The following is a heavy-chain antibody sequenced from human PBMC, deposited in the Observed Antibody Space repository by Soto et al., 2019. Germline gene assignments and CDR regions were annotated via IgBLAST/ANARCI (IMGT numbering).Heavy chain of an antibody. CDR2: ISSSSSTI. CDR1: GFTFSSYS. Sequence: EVQLVESGGGLVQPGGSLRLSCAASGFTFSSYSMNWVRQAPGKGLEWVSYISSSSSTIYYADSVKGRFTISRDNAKNSLYLQMNSLRDEDTAVYYCARLLRNYYYYGIDVWGQGTTVTVSS. V-gene: IGHV3-48*02. J-gene: IGHJ6*02. CDR3: ARLLRNYYYYGIDV. D-gene: IGHD3-16*01.